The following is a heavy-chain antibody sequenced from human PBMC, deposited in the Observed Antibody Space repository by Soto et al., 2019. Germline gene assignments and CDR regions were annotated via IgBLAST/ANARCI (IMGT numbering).Heavy chain of an antibody. V-gene: IGHV4-39*01. CDR2: IYYSGST. D-gene: IGHD3-3*01. CDR1: GASIGSGSCY. J-gene: IGHJ4*02. CDR3: ARHGADTYYDFWSGYPFDY. Sequence: AVALSVTCTITGASIGSGSCYWAWICQPPGKGLEWIGSIYYSGSTYYNPSLKSRVTISVDTSKNQFSLKLSSVTAADTAVYYCARHGADTYYDFWSGYPFDYRGQGTLVTVS.